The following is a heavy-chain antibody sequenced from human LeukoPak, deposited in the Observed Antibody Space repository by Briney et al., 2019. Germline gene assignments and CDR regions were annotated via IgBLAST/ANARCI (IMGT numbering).Heavy chain of an antibody. CDR1: GFTFSNVW. Sequence: GGSRRLPCAASGFTFSNVWMSGVAQAPGRGRKWVANIRQDGSDKYYADSVKGRFTISRDNAKNSLYLQMNSLRAEDTAIYYCATSTAAAGTDWGQGTLVTVSS. J-gene: IGHJ4*02. D-gene: IGHD6-13*01. V-gene: IGHV3-7*03. CDR3: ATSTAAAGTD. CDR2: IRQDGSDK.